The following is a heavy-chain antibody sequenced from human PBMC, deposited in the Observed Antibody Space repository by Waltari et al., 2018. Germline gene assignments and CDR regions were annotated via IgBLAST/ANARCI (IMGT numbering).Heavy chain of an antibody. CDR2: HNPGSGNT. V-gene: IGHV1-8*03. Sequence: QVQLVQSGAEVKKPGASVTVSCKASGYSFTSYDINWVRQAPGQGLEWMAWHNPGSGNTVARQKFRGLVTITRDTSLTTAYMEVTGLTHEDTAIYYCARGGSGSPSPYAFNVWGQGTMVTVSS. CDR1: GYSFTSYD. D-gene: IGHD3-10*01. J-gene: IGHJ3*01. CDR3: ARGGSGSPSPYAFNV.